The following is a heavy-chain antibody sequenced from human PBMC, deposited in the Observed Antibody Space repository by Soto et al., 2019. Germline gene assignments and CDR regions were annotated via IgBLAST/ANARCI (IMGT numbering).Heavy chain of an antibody. Sequence: QLQLQESGPGLVKPSETLSLTCTVSGGSISSSSYYWGWIRQPPGKGLEWIGSIYYSGSTYYNPSLKSRVTISVDTSKNQFSLKLSSVTAADTAVYYCARHPSRVGSSGYHRYFDYWGQGTLVTVSS. D-gene: IGHD3-22*01. V-gene: IGHV4-39*01. J-gene: IGHJ4*02. CDR1: GGSISSSSYY. CDR3: ARHPSRVGSSGYHRYFDY. CDR2: IYYSGST.